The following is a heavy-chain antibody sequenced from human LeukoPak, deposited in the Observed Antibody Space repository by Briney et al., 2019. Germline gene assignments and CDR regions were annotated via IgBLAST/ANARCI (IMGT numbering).Heavy chain of an antibody. V-gene: IGHV3-23*01. CDR3: ARLNLHRYYDYIWGSYRRNAFDI. CDR2: ISGSGGST. Sequence: PGGSLRLSCAASGITLSVYWMSWVRQAPGKGLEWVSAISGSGGSTYYADSVKGRFTISRDNSKNTLYLQMNSLRAEDTAVYYCARLNLHRYYDYIWGSYRRNAFDIWGQGTMVTVSS. D-gene: IGHD3-16*02. CDR1: GITLSVYW. J-gene: IGHJ3*02.